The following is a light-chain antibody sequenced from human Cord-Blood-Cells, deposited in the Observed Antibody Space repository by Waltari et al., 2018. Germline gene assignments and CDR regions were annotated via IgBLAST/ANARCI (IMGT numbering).Light chain of an antibody. CDR2: GAS. CDR1: QSVSSN. CDR3: QQYNNWPIT. J-gene: IGKJ5*01. V-gene: IGKV3-15*01. Sequence: EIVMTQYPATLSVSLGERATLSCRASQSVSSNLAWYQQKPGQAPRILIYGASTRATGIPARFSGSGSGTEFTLTISSLQSEDFAVYYCQQYNNWPITFGQGTRLEIK.